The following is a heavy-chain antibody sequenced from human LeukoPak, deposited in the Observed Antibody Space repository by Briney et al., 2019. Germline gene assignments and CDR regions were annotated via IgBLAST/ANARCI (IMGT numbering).Heavy chain of an antibody. CDR3: AIGFAGRVEMATIL. CDR2: IIPIFGTA. J-gene: IGHJ4*02. Sequence: ASVKVSCKASGYTFTSYAISWVRQAPGQGLERMGGIIPIFGTANYAQKFQGRVTITTDESTSTAYMELSSLRSEDTAVYYCAIGFAGRVEMATILWGQGTLVTVSS. V-gene: IGHV1-69*05. CDR1: GYTFTSYA. D-gene: IGHD5-24*01.